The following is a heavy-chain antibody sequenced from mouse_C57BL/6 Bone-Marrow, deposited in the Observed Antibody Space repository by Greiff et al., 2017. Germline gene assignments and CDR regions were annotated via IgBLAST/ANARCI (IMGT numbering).Heavy chain of an antibody. Sequence: EVQLQQSGPELVKPGASVKISCKASGYTFTDYYMNWVKQSHGKSLEWIGDINPNNGGTSYNQKFKGKATLTVDKSSSTAYMELRSLTSEDAAVYYCAKILLRSIYYAMDYWGQGTSVTVSS. CDR3: AKILLRSIYYAMDY. J-gene: IGHJ4*01. CDR1: GYTFTDYY. CDR2: INPNNGGT. D-gene: IGHD1-1*01. V-gene: IGHV1-26*01.